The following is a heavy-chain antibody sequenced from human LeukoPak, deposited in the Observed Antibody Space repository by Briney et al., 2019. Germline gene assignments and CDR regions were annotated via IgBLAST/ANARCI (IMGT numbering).Heavy chain of an antibody. Sequence: GGSLRLSCAASGFTFSSYAMSWVRQAPGKGLEWVSAISGSGGSTYYADSVKVRFTISRDNSKNTLYLQMNSLRAEDTAVYYCATIITMVRGVRDYWGQGTLVTVSS. D-gene: IGHD3-10*01. CDR3: ATIITMVRGVRDY. CDR2: ISGSGGST. CDR1: GFTFSSYA. V-gene: IGHV3-23*01. J-gene: IGHJ4*02.